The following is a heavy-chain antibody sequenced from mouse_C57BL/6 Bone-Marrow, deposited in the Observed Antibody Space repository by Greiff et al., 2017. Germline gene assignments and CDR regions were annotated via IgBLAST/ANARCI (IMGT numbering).Heavy chain of an antibody. Sequence: QVQLQQSGAELVKPGASVKLSCKASGYTFTEYTIHWVKQRSGQGLEWIGWYYPGSGSIKYNEKFKDKATLTADKSSSTVYMELSRWTSEDSAVYFCARHEGSLLLRPPWFAYWGQGTLVTVSA. J-gene: IGHJ3*01. CDR3: ARHEGSLLLRPPWFAY. D-gene: IGHD1-1*01. CDR1: GYTFTEYT. CDR2: YYPGSGSI. V-gene: IGHV1-62-2*01.